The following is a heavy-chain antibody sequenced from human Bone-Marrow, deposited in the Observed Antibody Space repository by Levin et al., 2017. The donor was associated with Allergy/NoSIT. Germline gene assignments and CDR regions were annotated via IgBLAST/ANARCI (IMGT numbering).Heavy chain of an antibody. CDR1: GYTFTTYY. J-gene: IGHJ4*02. CDR2: ISPSGGGT. Sequence: ASVKVSCKASGYTFTTYYMHWVRQAPGQGLEWMGLISPSGGGTTYAQNFQGRVTMTRDTSTSTVYMELSSLRSEDTAVYYCARGRGVYSGYDSPFDYWGQGTLVTVSS. V-gene: IGHV1-46*01. D-gene: IGHD5-12*01. CDR3: ARGRGVYSGYDSPFDY.